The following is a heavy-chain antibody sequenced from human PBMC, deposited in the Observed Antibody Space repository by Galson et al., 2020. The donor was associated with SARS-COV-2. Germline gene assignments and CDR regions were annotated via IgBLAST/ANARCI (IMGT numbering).Heavy chain of an antibody. V-gene: IGHV1-69*13. J-gene: IGHJ6*02. CDR2: IIPIFGTT. D-gene: IGHD2-15*01. Sequence: SVKVSCKASGGTFSSYAINWVRQAPGQGLEWMGGIIPIFGTTNYGQKFQGRVTITADESTSTAYMELSSLRSEDTAVYYCARGWWSQGNYYYYYGMDVWGQGTTVTVSS. CDR1: GGTFSSYA. CDR3: ARGWWSQGNYYYYYGMDV.